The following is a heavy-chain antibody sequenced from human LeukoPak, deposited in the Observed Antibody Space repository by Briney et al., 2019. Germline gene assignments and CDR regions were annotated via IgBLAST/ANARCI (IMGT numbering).Heavy chain of an antibody. CDR2: ISGSGGST. CDR3: AKGGVSITIFGVAFDY. CDR1: GFTFSSYA. J-gene: IGHJ4*02. D-gene: IGHD3-3*01. Sequence: PGGSLRLSCAASGFTFSSYAMSWVRQAPGKGLEWVSAISGSGGSTYYADSVKGRFTISRDNSKNTLYLQMNSLRAEDTAVYYCAKGGVSITIFGVAFDYWGQGTLVTVSS. V-gene: IGHV3-23*01.